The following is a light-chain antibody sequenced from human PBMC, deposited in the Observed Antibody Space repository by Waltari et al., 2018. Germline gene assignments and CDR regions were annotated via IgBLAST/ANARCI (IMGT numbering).Light chain of an antibody. V-gene: IGLV9-49*01. J-gene: IGLJ2*01. CDR1: SGYSYYK. Sequence: QPVLTQPPSASASLGASVTLTCTLSSGYSYYKVDWYQQRPGKGPRFVLRVGSDGIVRSKGDDIPDRFSVLGSGLNRFLTIKNIQEEDDSDYYCGADHCSGCNLVVVFGGGTKLTVL. CDR3: GADHCSGCNLVVV. CDR2: VGSDGIVR.